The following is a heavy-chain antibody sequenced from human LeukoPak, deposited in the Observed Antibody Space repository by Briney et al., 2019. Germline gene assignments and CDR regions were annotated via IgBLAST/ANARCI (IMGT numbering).Heavy chain of an antibody. CDR1: GFTFSGYA. CDR3: ARDPPPKYYDSSGYPGY. J-gene: IGHJ4*02. D-gene: IGHD3-22*01. CDR2: ISYDGSNK. Sequence: SGGSLRLSCAASGFTFSGYAMHWVRQAPGKGLEWVAVISYDGSNKYYADSVKGRFTISRDNSKNTLYLQMNSLRAEDTAVYYCARDPPPKYYDSSGYPGYWGQGTLVTVSS. V-gene: IGHV3-30-3*01.